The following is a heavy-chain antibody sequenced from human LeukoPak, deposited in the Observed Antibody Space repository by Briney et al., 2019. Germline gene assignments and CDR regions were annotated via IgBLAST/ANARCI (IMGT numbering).Heavy chain of an antibody. CDR3: ARIYVWGSYRYIDY. CDR2: IFSNDEK. J-gene: IGHJ4*02. V-gene: IGHV2-26*01. D-gene: IGHD3-16*02. CDR1: GFSLSNARMG. Sequence: SGPVLVKPTETLTLTCTVSGFSLSNARMGVSWIRQPPGKALEGLAHIFSNDEKSYSTSLNSRLTISTVTSNSQVALIRTTMDPVDTATYYCARIYVWGSYRYIDYWGQGTLVTVSS.